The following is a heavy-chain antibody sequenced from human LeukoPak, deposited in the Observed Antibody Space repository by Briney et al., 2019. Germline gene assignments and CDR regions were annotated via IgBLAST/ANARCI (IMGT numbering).Heavy chain of an antibody. J-gene: IGHJ4*02. CDR3: AKDIEANGEPSYYFDY. Sequence: GGSLRLSCAASGFTFSSYGMHWVRQAPGKGLEWVAVISYDGSNKYYADSVKGRFTISRDNSKNTLYLQMNSLRAEDTAVYYCAKDIEANGEPSYYFDYWGQGTLVAVSS. D-gene: IGHD5-12*01. CDR1: GFTFSSYG. V-gene: IGHV3-30*18. CDR2: ISYDGSNK.